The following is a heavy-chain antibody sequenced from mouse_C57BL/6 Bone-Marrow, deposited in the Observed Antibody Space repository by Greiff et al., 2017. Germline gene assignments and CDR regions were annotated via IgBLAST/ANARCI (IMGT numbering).Heavy chain of an antibody. CDR1: GFTFSSYA. CDR3: ARDRGYSNYGRGFFDY. J-gene: IGHJ2*01. D-gene: IGHD2-5*01. V-gene: IGHV5-4*01. CDR2: ISDGGSYT. Sequence: DVQLQESGGGLVKPGGSLKLSCAASGFTFSSYAMSWVRQTPEKRLEWVATISDGGSYTYYPDNVKGRFTISRDNAKNNLYLQMSHLKSEDTAMYYCARDRGYSNYGRGFFDYWGQGTTLTVSS.